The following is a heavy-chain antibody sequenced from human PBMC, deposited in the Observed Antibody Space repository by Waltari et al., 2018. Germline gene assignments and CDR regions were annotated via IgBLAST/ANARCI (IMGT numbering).Heavy chain of an antibody. D-gene: IGHD1-26*01. Sequence: EVQLVESGGALFHPGGSLLLNCESSGFTFFNYELNWVRQAPGRGLEWIAYIDKSGSRTFYSDSVRGRFTISRDDAKNSVYLQMNNLRVDDSALYYCARGIVGATGWGQGTLVTVSS. J-gene: IGHJ4*02. V-gene: IGHV3-48*03. CDR2: IDKSGSRT. CDR3: ARGIVGATG. CDR1: GFTFFNYE.